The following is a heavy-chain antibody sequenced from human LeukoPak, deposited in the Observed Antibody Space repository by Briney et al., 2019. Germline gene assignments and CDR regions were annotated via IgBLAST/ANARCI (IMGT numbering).Heavy chain of an antibody. CDR3: SWGYYYYYYMDV. CDR2: IYYSGST. D-gene: IGHD7-27*01. V-gene: IGHV4-59*08. J-gene: IGHJ6*03. Sequence: SETLSLTCTVSGGSISSHYWNWIRQSPGKGLEWIGYIYYSGSTNYNPSLKSRVTISVDVSRNQFSLKLSSVTAADTAVYYCSWGYYYYYYMDVWGKGTTVTVSS. CDR1: GGSISSHY.